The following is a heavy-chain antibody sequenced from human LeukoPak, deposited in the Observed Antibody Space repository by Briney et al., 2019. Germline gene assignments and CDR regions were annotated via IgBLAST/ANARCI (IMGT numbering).Heavy chain of an antibody. D-gene: IGHD3-22*01. V-gene: IGHV3-21*01. CDR1: GFTFSSYS. J-gene: IGHJ4*02. CDR2: ISSSSSYI. Sequence: KPGGSLRLSCAASGFTFSSYSMSWVRQAPGKGLEWVSSISSSSSYIYYADSVKGRFTISRDNAKNSLYLQMNSLRAEDTAVYYCARDPLAYDSSGYPPFVDYWGQGTLVTVSS. CDR3: ARDPLAYDSSGYPPFVDY.